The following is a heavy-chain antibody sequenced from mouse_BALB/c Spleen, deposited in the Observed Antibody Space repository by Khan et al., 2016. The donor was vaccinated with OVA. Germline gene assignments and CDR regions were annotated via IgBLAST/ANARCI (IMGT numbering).Heavy chain of an antibody. CDR2: ISSSDST. CDR3: ARWNYRYDGYFDY. J-gene: IGHJ2*01. V-gene: IGHV3-8*02. CDR1: GDSITSGY. D-gene: IGHD2-14*01. Sequence: EVQLQESGPSLVKPSQTLSLTCSVTGDSITSGYWNWIRKFPGNKLEYMGYISSSDSTFYNPSLKSRISITRDTSKNQYYLQLNSVTTEDTATYSYARWNYRYDGYFDYWGQGTTLTVSS.